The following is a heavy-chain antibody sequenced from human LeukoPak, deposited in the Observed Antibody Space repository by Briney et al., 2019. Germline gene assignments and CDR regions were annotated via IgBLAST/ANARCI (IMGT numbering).Heavy chain of an antibody. Sequence: SGGSLRLSCAASGFTFDDYAMHWVRQAPGKGLEWVSGISWNSGSIGSADSVKGRFTISRDNAKNSLYLQMNSLRAEDTALYYCAKDFLDGITGTTFDYWGQGTLVTVSS. CDR3: AKDFLDGITGTTFDY. V-gene: IGHV3-9*01. CDR1: GFTFDDYA. J-gene: IGHJ4*02. CDR2: ISWNSGSI. D-gene: IGHD1-7*01.